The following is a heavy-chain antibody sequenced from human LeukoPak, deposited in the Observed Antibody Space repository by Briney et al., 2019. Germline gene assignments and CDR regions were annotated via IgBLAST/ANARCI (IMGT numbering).Heavy chain of an antibody. V-gene: IGHV4-34*01. CDR1: GGSFSGYY. CDR3: ARDQVAATSAHNFDY. J-gene: IGHJ4*02. Sequence: PSETLSLTCAVYGGSFSGYYWSWIRQPPGKGLEWIGEINHSGSSNYNPSLKSRVTISVDTSKNQFSLKLSSVTAADTAVYYCARDQVAATSAHNFDYWGQGTLVTVSS. D-gene: IGHD1-26*01. CDR2: INHSGSS.